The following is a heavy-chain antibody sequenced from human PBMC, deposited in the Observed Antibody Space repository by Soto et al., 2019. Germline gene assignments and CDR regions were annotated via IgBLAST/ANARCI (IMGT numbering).Heavy chain of an antibody. V-gene: IGHV3-30*18. Sequence: QVYLVESGGGVVQPGRSLRLSCAVSGFTFPNFAMHWVRQAPGKGLEWVALISSDGNRRYYADSVKCRFTISRDNSKNTLYLQMYGLTTEDTAVFYCAKDHYVSRSGSVSPYYFDYWGQGTLVTVSS. CDR1: GFTFPNFA. D-gene: IGHD3-10*01. CDR2: ISSDGNRR. J-gene: IGHJ4*02. CDR3: AKDHYVSRSGSVSPYYFDY.